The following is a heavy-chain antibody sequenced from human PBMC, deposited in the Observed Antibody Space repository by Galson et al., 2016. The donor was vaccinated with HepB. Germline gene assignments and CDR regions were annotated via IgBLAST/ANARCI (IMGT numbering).Heavy chain of an antibody. CDR1: GFTFSNVW. CDR3: TTVLSTASMSGWYDWGFDS. J-gene: IGHJ4*02. V-gene: IGHV3-15*07. Sequence: SLRLSCAASGFTFSNVWMNWVRQAPGKGLERVGRIKSKVAGGAADYAAPVKGRFTISGDDSKNTLYLQMTGLKTEDTAVYYCTTVLSTASMSGWYDWGFDSWGQGTLVTVSS. CDR2: IKSKVAGGAA. D-gene: IGHD6-19*01.